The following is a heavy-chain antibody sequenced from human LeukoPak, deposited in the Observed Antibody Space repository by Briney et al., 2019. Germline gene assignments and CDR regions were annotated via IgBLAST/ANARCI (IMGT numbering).Heavy chain of an antibody. D-gene: IGHD6-19*01. J-gene: IGHJ4*02. Sequence: GGSLRLSCAGSGFSFGSYGMHWVRQAPGKGLEWVAVISFEGSYQNYADSVKGRFTISRDNYKSMVFLQMNSVSVEDTAVYYCARTREQWQVLDYWGQGTLVTVSS. CDR2: ISFEGSYQ. CDR1: GFSFGSYG. V-gene: IGHV3-30*03. CDR3: ARTREQWQVLDY.